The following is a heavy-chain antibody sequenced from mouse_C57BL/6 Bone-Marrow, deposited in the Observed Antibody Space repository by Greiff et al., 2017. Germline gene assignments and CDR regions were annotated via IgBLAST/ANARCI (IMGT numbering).Heavy chain of an antibody. D-gene: IGHD2-2*01. J-gene: IGHJ1*03. Sequence: VQLQQSGPGLVQPSQSLSITCTVSGFSLTSYGVHWVRQSPGKGLEWLGVIWSGGSTDYNAAFISRLSISKDNSKSQVFFKMNSLHADDTAIYYCVRNGWFLWYFDVWGTGTTVTVSS. CDR1: GFSLTSYG. CDR3: VRNGWFLWYFDV. CDR2: IWSGGST. V-gene: IGHV2-2*01.